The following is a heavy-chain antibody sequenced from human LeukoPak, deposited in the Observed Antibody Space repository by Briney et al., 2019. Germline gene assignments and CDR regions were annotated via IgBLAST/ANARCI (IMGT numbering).Heavy chain of an antibody. CDR1: GGSISSSSYY. D-gene: IGHD6-19*01. V-gene: IGHV4-39*01. J-gene: IGHJ4*02. CDR2: IYYSGRT. CDR3: ARLEVAGINDY. Sequence: SETLSLTCTVSGGSISSSSYYWGWIRQPPGKGLEWIGSIYYSGRTYYNPSLKSRVTISVDTSKNQFSLKLSSVAAADTAVYYCARLEVAGINDYWGQGTLVTVSS.